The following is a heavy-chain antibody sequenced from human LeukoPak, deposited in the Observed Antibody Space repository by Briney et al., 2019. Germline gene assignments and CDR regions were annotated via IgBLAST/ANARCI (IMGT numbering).Heavy chain of an antibody. V-gene: IGHV3-7*01. D-gene: IGHD3-22*01. Sequence: PGGSLRLSCAASGFTFSSYWMSWVRQAPGKGLEWVANIKQDGSEKYYVDSVKGRFTISRDNAKNSLYLQMNSLRAEDTAVYYCARTVRGRYYDSGGYPDHWGQGTLVTVSS. CDR3: ARTVRGRYYDSGGYPDH. CDR1: GFTFSSYW. CDR2: IKQDGSEK. J-gene: IGHJ5*02.